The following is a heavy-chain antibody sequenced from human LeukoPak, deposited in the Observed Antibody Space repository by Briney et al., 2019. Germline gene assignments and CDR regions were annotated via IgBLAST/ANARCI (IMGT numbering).Heavy chain of an antibody. V-gene: IGHV4-34*01. CDR3: ARSQLWLRDDAFDI. CDR1: GGSFSGYY. CDR2: INHSGST. Sequence: SETLSLTCAVYGGSFSGYYWSWIRQPPGKGLEWIGEINHSGSTNYNPSLKSRVTISVDTSKNQFSLKLSSVTAADTAVYYCARSQLWLRDDAFDIWGQGTMVTVSS. J-gene: IGHJ3*02. D-gene: IGHD5-18*01.